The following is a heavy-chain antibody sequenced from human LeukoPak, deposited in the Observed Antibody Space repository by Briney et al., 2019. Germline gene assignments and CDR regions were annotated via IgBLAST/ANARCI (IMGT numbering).Heavy chain of an antibody. D-gene: IGHD5-12*01. CDR2: IYYRGNT. V-gene: IGHV4-39*07. J-gene: IGHJ4*02. CDR1: GASISTRGYY. CDR3: ASERGYHAN. Sequence: SETLSLTCTVSGASISTRGYYWGWIRQPPGNGLEWIGTIYYRGNTYYNPSLEGRVTMSVDTSKNQFSLNVISMTAADTAMYYCASERGYHANWGQGTLVTVSS.